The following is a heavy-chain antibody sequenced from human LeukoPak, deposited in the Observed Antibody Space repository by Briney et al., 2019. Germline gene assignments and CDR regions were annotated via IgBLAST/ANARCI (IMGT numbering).Heavy chain of an antibody. D-gene: IGHD3-22*01. CDR3: ASGRKYYDSSGYRKYYFDY. V-gene: IGHV4-4*02. CDR1: GGSISSSNW. J-gene: IGHJ4*02. CDR2: IYHSGST. Sequence: SGTLSLTCAVSGGSISSSNWWSWVRQPPGKGLEWIGEIYHSGSTNYNPSLKSRVTISVDKSKNQFSLKLSSVTAADTAVYYCASGRKYYDSSGYRKYYFDYWGQGTLVTVSS.